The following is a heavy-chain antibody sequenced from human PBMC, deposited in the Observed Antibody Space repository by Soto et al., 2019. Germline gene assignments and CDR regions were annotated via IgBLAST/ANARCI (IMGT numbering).Heavy chain of an antibody. J-gene: IGHJ6*02. Sequence: SQTLSRTCTVSGGSISSSSYYWGWIRQPPGKGLEWIGSIYYSGSTYYNPSLKSRVTISVDTSKNQFSLKLSSVTAADTAVYYCARRLYYXSSGFEGGGMDVWGQGTTVT. CDR3: ARRLYYXSSGFEGGGMDV. CDR1: GGSISSSSYY. D-gene: IGHD3-22*01. CDR2: IYYSGST. V-gene: IGHV4-39*01.